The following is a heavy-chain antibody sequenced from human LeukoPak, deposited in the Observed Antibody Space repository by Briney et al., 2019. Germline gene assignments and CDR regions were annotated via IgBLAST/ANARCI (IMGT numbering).Heavy chain of an antibody. V-gene: IGHV4-39*07. D-gene: IGHD6-6*01. CDR3: ARDGGAAARPSLFDY. Sequence: SETLSLTCTVSGGSISSRSYYWGWIRQPPGEGLEWIGSIYYSGSTYYNPSLKSRVTISVDTSKNQFSLKLSSVTAADTAVYYCARDGGAAARPSLFDYWGQGTLVTVSS. CDR1: GGSISSRSYY. CDR2: IYYSGST. J-gene: IGHJ4*02.